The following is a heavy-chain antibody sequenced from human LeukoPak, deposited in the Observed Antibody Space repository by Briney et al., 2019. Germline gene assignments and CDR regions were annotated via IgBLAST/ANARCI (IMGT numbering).Heavy chain of an antibody. J-gene: IGHJ4*02. CDR1: GFTIRNHW. V-gene: IGHV3-23*01. CDR3: AKPSRDFDSSGYSHFDY. D-gene: IGHD3-22*01. CDR2: ISGPGSST. Sequence: PGGSLRLSCEVSGFTIRNHWMSWVRQAPGKGLEWVSTISGPGSSTYSADSVKGRFTISRDNSKNTLYLQMHSLRAEDTAIYYCAKPSRDFDSSGYSHFDYWGQGTLVTVSS.